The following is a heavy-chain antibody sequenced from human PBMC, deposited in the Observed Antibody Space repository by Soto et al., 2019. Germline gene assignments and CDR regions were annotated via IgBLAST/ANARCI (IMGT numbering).Heavy chain of an antibody. Sequence: ASVKVSCKSSGYTFSSYAMHWVRQAPGQRLEWMGWINAGNGNTKYSQKFQGRVTITRDTSASTAYMELSSLRSEDTGVYYCARGSGYYYWDDYWGQGTLVTVSS. J-gene: IGHJ4*02. V-gene: IGHV1-3*01. CDR3: ARGSGYYYWDDY. CDR2: INAGNGNT. D-gene: IGHD3-22*01. CDR1: GYTFSSYA.